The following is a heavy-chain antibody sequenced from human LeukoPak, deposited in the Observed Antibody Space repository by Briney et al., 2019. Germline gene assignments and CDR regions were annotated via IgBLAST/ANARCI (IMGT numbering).Heavy chain of an antibody. CDR3: ARAAAGISDAFDI. CDR2: IRYDGSNK. V-gene: IGHV3-30*02. CDR1: GFTFSSYG. J-gene: IGHJ3*02. Sequence: GGSLRLSCAASGFTFSSYGMHWVRQAPGKGLEWVAFIRYDGSNKYYADSVKGRFTISRENSKNTLYLQMNSLRAEDTAVYYCARAAAGISDAFDIWGQGTMVTVSS. D-gene: IGHD6-13*01.